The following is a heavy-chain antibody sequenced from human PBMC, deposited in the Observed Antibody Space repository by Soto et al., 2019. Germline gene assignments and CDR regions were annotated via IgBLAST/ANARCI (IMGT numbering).Heavy chain of an antibody. Sequence: PGGSLRLSCAASGFTFSSYGMHWVRQAPGKGLEWVAVISYDGSNKYYADSVKGRFTISRDNSKNTLYLQMNSLRAEDTAVYYCAKDPTPYYGNLDYWGQGTLVTVSS. CDR1: GFTFSSYG. CDR3: AKDPTPYYGNLDY. CDR2: ISYDGSNK. V-gene: IGHV3-30*18. J-gene: IGHJ4*02. D-gene: IGHD4-4*01.